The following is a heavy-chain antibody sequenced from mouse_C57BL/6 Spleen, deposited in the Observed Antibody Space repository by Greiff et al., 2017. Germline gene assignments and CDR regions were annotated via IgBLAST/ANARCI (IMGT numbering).Heavy chain of an antibody. V-gene: IGHV3-6*01. CDR1: GYSITSGYY. CDR3: ARPQYDYDDGWFAY. Sequence: EVQRVESGPGLVKPSQSLSLTCSVTGYSITSGYYWNWIRQFPGNKLEWMGYISYDGSNNYNPSLKNRISITRDTSKNQFFLKLNSVTTEDTATYYCARPQYDYDDGWFAYWGQGTLVTVSA. D-gene: IGHD2-4*01. J-gene: IGHJ3*01. CDR2: ISYDGSN.